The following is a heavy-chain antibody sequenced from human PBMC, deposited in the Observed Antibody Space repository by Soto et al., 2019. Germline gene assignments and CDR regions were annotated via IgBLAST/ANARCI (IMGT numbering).Heavy chain of an antibody. CDR3: ARASPGGSGWFDP. CDR2: INHSGST. J-gene: IGHJ5*02. D-gene: IGHD2-15*01. V-gene: IGHV4-34*01. CDR1: GGSFSGYY. Sequence: SETLSLTCAVYGGSFSGYYWSWIRQPPGKGLEWIGEINHSGSTNYNPSLKSRVTISVDTSKNQFSLKLSSVTAADTAVYYCARASPGGSGWFDPWGQGTLVTVSS.